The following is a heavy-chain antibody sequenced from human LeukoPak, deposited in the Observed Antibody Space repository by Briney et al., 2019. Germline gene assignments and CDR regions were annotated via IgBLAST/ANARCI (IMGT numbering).Heavy chain of an antibody. CDR1: GGSISSSSYY. J-gene: IGHJ4*02. D-gene: IGHD6-19*01. CDR2: IYYSGST. V-gene: IGHV4-39*07. CDR3: ARSGGYSSPQNY. Sequence: SETLSLTCTVSGGSISSSSYYWGWIRQPPGKGLEWIGSIYYSGSTYYNPSLKSRVTISLDTSKSQFSLKLTSVTAADTAVYYCARSGGYSSPQNYWGQGTLVTVSS.